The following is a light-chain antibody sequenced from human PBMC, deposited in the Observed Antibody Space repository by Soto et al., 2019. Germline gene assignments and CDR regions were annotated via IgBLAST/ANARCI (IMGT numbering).Light chain of an antibody. CDR1: QSISVS. CDR3: QQYDKYST. J-gene: IGKJ1*01. V-gene: IGKV1-5*01. Sequence: MQMTQSPSTLSASVGDTVTITCRASQSISVSLAWYQQKPGKAPNLLIYDASTLQGGVPSRFSGSGSGTEFTLTVTSIQPEDFATYFCQQYDKYSTFGQGPKVDI. CDR2: DAS.